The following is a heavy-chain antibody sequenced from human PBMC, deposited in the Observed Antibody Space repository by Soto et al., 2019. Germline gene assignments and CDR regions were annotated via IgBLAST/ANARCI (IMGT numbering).Heavy chain of an antibody. CDR1: GFTFSSYG. CDR2: ISYDGGII. D-gene: IGHD3-10*01. V-gene: IGHV3-30*18. J-gene: IGHJ4*02. Sequence: QVQMVESGGGVVQPGRSLRLSCAASGFTFSSYGMHWVRQAPGKGLEWVAVISYDGGIIYSLESVKGRFINSRDNSKNTLFLQMYRLRVEDTAVYSCAKDPAAFGSGKGYFDFWGEGTLVSVSS. CDR3: AKDPAAFGSGKGYFDF.